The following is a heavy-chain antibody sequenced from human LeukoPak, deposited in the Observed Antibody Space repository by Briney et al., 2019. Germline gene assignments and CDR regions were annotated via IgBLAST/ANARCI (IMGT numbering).Heavy chain of an antibody. J-gene: IGHJ4*02. CDR2: IYHSGST. V-gene: IGHV4-38-2*01. CDR1: GYSISSGYY. CDR3: ARHTMVRGVIIGPVDY. Sequence: PSETLSLXCAVSGYSISSGYYWGWIRQPPGKGLEWIGSIYHSGSTYYNPSLKSRVTISVDTSKNQFSLKLSSVTAADTAVYYCARHTMVRGVIIGPVDYWGQGTLVTVSS. D-gene: IGHD3-10*01.